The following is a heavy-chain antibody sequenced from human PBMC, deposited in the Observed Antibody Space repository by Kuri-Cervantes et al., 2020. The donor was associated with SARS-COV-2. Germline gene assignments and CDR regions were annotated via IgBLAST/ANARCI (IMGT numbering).Heavy chain of an antibody. V-gene: IGHV4-39*01. CDR3: ARALYSWNYDY. CDR2: IYYSGST. Sequence: GSLRLSCTVSGGSISSSSYYWGWIRQPPGKGLEWIGSIYYSGSTYYNPSLKSRVTISVDTSKNQFSLKLSSVTAADTAVYYCARALYSWNYDYWGQGTLVTVSS. J-gene: IGHJ4*02. D-gene: IGHD5-18*01. CDR1: GGSISSSSYY.